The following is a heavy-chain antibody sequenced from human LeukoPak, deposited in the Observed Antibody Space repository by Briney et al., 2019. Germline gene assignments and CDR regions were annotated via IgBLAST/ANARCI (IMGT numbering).Heavy chain of an antibody. D-gene: IGHD3-9*01. CDR1: GFSLNTSGVG. J-gene: IGHJ5*02. Sequence: GPTLVNPTQTLMLTCTFSGFSLNTSGVGVGWIRQPPGKALEWLALIYWDDNKRYSPSLKSRLTITKDTFKNQVVLTMTNMDPVDTATYYCAHRMWQMTTIYNWFDPWGQGTLVIVSS. CDR3: AHRMWQMTTIYNWFDP. V-gene: IGHV2-5*02. CDR2: IYWDDNK.